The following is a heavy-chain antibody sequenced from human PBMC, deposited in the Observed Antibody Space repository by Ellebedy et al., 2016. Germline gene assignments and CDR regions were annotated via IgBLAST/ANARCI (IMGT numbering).Heavy chain of an antibody. CDR2: IDWDDDK. D-gene: IGHD3-10*01. CDR3: ARMSLRRTSRFGELDY. Sequence: SGPTLVKPTQTLTLTCTFSGFSLSTSGMCVSWIRQPPGKALEWLARIDWDDDKYYSTSLKTRLTISKDTSKNQVVLTMTNMDPVDTATYYCARMSLRRTSRFGELDYWGQGTLVTVSS. V-gene: IGHV2-70*11. CDR1: GFSLSTSGMC. J-gene: IGHJ4*02.